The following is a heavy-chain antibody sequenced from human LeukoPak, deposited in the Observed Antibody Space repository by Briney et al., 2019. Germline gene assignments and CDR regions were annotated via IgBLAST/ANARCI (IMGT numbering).Heavy chain of an antibody. V-gene: IGHV1-18*01. Sequence: ASVKVSCKPSGYTFSSYGISWVRQAPGQGLEWMGWISAYNGNTDYAEKFQDRVTMTTDTSTSTAYMELRSLRSDDTAVYYCARKVGATGGIDYWGQGTLVTVSS. CDR2: ISAYNGNT. J-gene: IGHJ4*02. D-gene: IGHD1-26*01. CDR1: GYTFSSYG. CDR3: ARKVGATGGIDY.